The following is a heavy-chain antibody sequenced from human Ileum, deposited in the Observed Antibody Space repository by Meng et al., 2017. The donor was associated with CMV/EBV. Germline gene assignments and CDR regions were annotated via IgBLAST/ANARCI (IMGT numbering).Heavy chain of an antibody. CDR3: AGDGGFSDP. J-gene: IGHJ5*02. CDR1: GFTASGNS. V-gene: IGHV3-66*01. D-gene: IGHD3-16*01. Sequence: LQLVGAGGNLVRPGGSLRLSWAASGFTASGNSMNWVRQAPGKGLEWVSLMYSSGSTKYADSVKGRFTISRDNSKNTLYLQMNSLRVEDTAVYYCAGDGGFSDPWGQGTLVTVSS. CDR2: MYSSGST.